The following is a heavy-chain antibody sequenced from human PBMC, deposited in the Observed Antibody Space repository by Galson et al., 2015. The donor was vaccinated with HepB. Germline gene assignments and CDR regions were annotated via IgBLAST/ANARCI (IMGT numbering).Heavy chain of an antibody. V-gene: IGHV2-70*01. CDR2: IDWDDNK. CDR1: GFALSTGGMC. CDR3: ARSIRHGYSNGNFGYYYYAMDV. D-gene: IGHD5-18*01. Sequence: PALVNPTQTLTLTCTFSGFALSTGGMCVSWIRQPPGKALEWLALIDWDDNKSYSTFLKTRLTISKDTSKNQVVLTMTNMDPVDTATYYCARSIRHGYSNGNFGYYYYAMDVWGQGTTVTVSS. J-gene: IGHJ6*02.